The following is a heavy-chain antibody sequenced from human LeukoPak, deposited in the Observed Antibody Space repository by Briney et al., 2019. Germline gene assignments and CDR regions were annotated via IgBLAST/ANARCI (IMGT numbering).Heavy chain of an antibody. D-gene: IGHD6-19*01. CDR1: GFTFSSYG. Sequence: GGSLRLSCAASGFTFSSYGMHWVRQAPGKGLEWVAFILYDGTNKYYADSVKGRFTISRDNSKNTLYLQMNSLRAEDTAVYYCAKRVAGTYHFDYWGQGTLVTVPS. CDR3: AKRVAGTYHFDY. CDR2: ILYDGTNK. J-gene: IGHJ4*02. V-gene: IGHV3-30*02.